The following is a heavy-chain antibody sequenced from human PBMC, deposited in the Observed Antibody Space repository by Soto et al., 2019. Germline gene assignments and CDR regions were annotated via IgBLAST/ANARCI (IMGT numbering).Heavy chain of an antibody. J-gene: IGHJ6*02. CDR1: GYSFTIYC. Sequence: GEALKISCKGSGYSFTIYCIGWVRQMPGKGLECMGIIYPGDSDTRYSPSFQGQVTISADKSISTAYLQWSSLKASDTAMYYCARAMVRGKNYYGMDVWGQGTTVTVSS. V-gene: IGHV5-51*01. CDR2: IYPGDSDT. D-gene: IGHD3-10*01. CDR3: ARAMVRGKNYYGMDV.